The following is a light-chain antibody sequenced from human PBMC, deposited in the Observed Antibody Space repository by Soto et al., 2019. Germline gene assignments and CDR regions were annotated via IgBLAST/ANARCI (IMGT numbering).Light chain of an antibody. Sequence: IQLTQSPSCLSASVGDRVIISSRASQGISSYLAWYQQEPGKAPKLLIYAASTLQSGVPSRFSGSGSGTDFTLTISSLQPEDFATYYCQQLNSYPLTFGGGTKVDIK. J-gene: IGKJ4*01. V-gene: IGKV1-9*01. CDR3: QQLNSYPLT. CDR1: QGISSY. CDR2: AAS.